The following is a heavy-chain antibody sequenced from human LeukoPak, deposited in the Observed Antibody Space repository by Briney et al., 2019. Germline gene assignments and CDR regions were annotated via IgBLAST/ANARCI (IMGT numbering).Heavy chain of an antibody. CDR2: INHSGST. CDR1: GGSFSGYY. Sequence: SETLSLTCAVYGGSFSGYYWSWIRQPPGKGLEWIGEINHSGSTNYNPSLKSRVTISVDTSKNQSSLKLSSVTAADTAVYYCARDGDSSVYWGHGTLVTVSS. D-gene: IGHD3-22*01. V-gene: IGHV4-34*01. J-gene: IGHJ4*01. CDR3: ARDGDSSVY.